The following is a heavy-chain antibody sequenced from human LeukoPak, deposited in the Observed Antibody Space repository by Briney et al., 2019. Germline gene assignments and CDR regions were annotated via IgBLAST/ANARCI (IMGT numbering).Heavy chain of an antibody. CDR3: ARDSRDYYDSSGSSFWFDP. Sequence: ASVKVSCKASGYTFTGYYMHWVRQAPGQGLEWMGWINPNSGGTNYAQKFQGRVTMTRDTSISTAYMELSRLRSDDTAVYYCARDSRDYYDSSGSSFWFDPWGQGTLVTVSS. J-gene: IGHJ5*02. D-gene: IGHD3-22*01. CDR2: INPNSGGT. V-gene: IGHV1-2*02. CDR1: GYTFTGYY.